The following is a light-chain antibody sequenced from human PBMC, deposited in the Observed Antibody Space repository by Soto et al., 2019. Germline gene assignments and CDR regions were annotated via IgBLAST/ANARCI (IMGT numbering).Light chain of an antibody. Sequence: DLQLTQSPSLLSASVGDRVTITCRASQGISSYLAWYQQKPGKAPKLLIYDASTLKRGVPSRFSGSGSGTEFTLTISSLQPEDFATYYCQQLNGYLALTFGGGTTVEIK. J-gene: IGKJ4*01. CDR2: DAS. CDR3: QQLNGYLALT. CDR1: QGISSY. V-gene: IGKV1-9*01.